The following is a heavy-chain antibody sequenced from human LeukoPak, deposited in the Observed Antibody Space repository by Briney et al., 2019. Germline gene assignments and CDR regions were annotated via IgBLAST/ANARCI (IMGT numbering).Heavy chain of an antibody. Sequence: SETLSLTCAVYGGSFSGYYWSWIRQPPGKGLEWIGEINHSGSTNYNPSLKSRVTISVDTSKNQFSLKLSSVTAADTAVYYCARRRYFDWLLPRGVWFDPWGQGTLVTVSS. J-gene: IGHJ5*02. CDR1: GGSFSGYY. CDR3: ARRRYFDWLLPRGVWFDP. D-gene: IGHD3-9*01. V-gene: IGHV4-34*01. CDR2: INHSGST.